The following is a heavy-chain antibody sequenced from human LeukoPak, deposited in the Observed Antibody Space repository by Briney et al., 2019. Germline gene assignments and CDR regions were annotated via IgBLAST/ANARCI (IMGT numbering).Heavy chain of an antibody. CDR1: GFTFSSYW. V-gene: IGHV3-74*01. J-gene: IGHJ6*02. CDR2: INSVGSST. Sequence: GGSLRLSCAASGFTFSSYWMHWVRQAPGKGLVWVSRINSVGSSTSYADSVKGRFTISRDNAKNTLYLQMNSLRAEDTAVYYCARDYYYYYGMDVWGQGTTVTVSS. CDR3: ARDYYYYYGMDV.